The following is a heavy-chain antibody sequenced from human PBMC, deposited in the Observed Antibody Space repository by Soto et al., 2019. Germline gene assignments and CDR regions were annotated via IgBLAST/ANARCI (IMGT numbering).Heavy chain of an antibody. CDR2: IYHSGST. CDR1: GGSISSDNW. D-gene: IGHD4-17*01. J-gene: IGHJ4*02. CDR3: ERSTVTEDC. Sequence: QVQLQGSGPGLVKPSGTLSLTCAVSGGSISSDNWWSWVRQPPGKGLEWIGEIYHSGSTNYNPSLRSRVTISIDKSKNQCSLELTSVTAADTAVYYCERSTVTEDCWGQGALVTVSS. V-gene: IGHV4-4*02.